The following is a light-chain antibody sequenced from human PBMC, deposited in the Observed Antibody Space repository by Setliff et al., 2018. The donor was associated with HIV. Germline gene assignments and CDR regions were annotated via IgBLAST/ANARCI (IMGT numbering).Light chain of an antibody. J-gene: IGLJ2*01. V-gene: IGLV1-47*01. CDR2: RNS. CDR1: SSNIGSYP. Sequence: QSVLAQPPSASGTPGQRVTISCSGTSSNIGSYPVFWYQQLPGRAPKLLISRNSQRPSGVPDRFSGSKSGTSASLAISGLRSEDEADYFCAARDDSLLSGYVVFGGGTQLTVL. CDR3: AARDDSLLSGYVV.